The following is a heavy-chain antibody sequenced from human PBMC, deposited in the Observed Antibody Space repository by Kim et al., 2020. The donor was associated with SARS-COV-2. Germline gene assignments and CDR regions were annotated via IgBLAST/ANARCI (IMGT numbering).Heavy chain of an antibody. V-gene: IGHV3-48*03. J-gene: IGHJ4*02. D-gene: IGHD3-22*01. Sequence: GGSLRLSCAASGFTFSSYEMNWVRQAPGKGLEWVSYISSSGSTIYYADSVKGRFTISRDNAKNSLYLQMNSLRAEDTAVYYCARSDYYDSSGYYYEGLDYWGQGTLVTVSS. CDR1: GFTFSSYE. CDR2: ISSSGSTI. CDR3: ARSDYYDSSGYYYEGLDY.